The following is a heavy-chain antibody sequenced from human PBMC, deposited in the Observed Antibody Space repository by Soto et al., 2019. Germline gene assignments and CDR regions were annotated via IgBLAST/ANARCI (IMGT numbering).Heavy chain of an antibody. CDR1: GFTFSNYA. CDR2: IWYDGSNQ. CDR3: ARPASVANAFDI. J-gene: IGHJ3*02. D-gene: IGHD2-2*01. Sequence: QVQLVESGGGVVQPGRSLRLSCAASGFTFSNYAMHWVRQAPGKGLEWVAVIWYDGSNQYYAESVKGRFTISRDNSKNTLSLQMNSLRAEDAALYLCARPASVANAFDIWGQGTMVAVSS. V-gene: IGHV3-33*01.